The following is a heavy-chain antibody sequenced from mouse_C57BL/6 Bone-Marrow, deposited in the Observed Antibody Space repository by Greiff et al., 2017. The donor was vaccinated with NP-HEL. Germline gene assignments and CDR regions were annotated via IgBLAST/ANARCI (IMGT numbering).Heavy chain of an antibody. CDR1: GYTFTSYW. CDR3: GRRWGFAY. CDR2: IHPNSGST. Sequence: QVQLQQPGAELVKPGASVKLSCKASGYTFTSYWMHWVKQRPGQGLAWIGMIHPNSGSTNYNEKFKSKDTVTVDKSSRTAYMQLSSLTSEDSAVYYCGRRWGFAYWGEGTVVTVAA. J-gene: IGHJ3*01. V-gene: IGHV1-64*01. D-gene: IGHD1-1*02.